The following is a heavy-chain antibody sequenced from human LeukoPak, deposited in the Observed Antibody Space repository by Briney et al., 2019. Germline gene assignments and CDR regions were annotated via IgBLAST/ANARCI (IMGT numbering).Heavy chain of an antibody. J-gene: IGHJ4*02. D-gene: IGHD3-10*01. CDR2: ISSSSSTI. Sequence: GGSLRLSCAASGFTFSSYSMNWVRQAPGKGLEWVSYISSSSSTIYYADPVKGRFTISRDNAKNSLYLQMNSLRAEDTAVYYCARGGFDYWGQGTLVTVSS. CDR1: GFTFSSYS. CDR3: ARGGFDY. V-gene: IGHV3-48*01.